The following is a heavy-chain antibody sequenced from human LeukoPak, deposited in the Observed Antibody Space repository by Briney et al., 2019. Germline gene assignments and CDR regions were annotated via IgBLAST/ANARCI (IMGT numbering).Heavy chain of an antibody. CDR3: AKSLYYYYYMDV. J-gene: IGHJ6*03. CDR1: GFTFSSYA. Sequence: PGGSLRLSCAASGFTFSSYAMSWVRQAPGKGLEWVSTIRSGGGYTYYADSVKGRFTISRDNSKNTPYLQMNSLRAEATAVYNCAKSLYYYYYMDVWGKGTTVTVSS. CDR2: IRSGGGYT. V-gene: IGHV3-23*01.